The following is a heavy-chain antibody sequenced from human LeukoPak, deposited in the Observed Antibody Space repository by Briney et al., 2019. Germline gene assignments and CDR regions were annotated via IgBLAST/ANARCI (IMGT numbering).Heavy chain of an antibody. CDR1: GFTFSSYG. Sequence: PGGSLRLSCAASGFTFSSYGMHWVRQAPGKGLEWVAVISYDGSNQYYADSVKGRFTISRDNSKNTLYLQMNSLRAEDTAVYYCARSSQGDYWGQGTLVTVSS. J-gene: IGHJ4*02. CDR2: ISYDGSNQ. CDR3: ARSSQGDY. V-gene: IGHV3-30*03.